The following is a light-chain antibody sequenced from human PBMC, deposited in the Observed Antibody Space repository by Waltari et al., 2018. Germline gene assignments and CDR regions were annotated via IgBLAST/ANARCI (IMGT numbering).Light chain of an antibody. J-gene: IGLJ3*02. CDR2: KGN. CDR1: SGSISASSC. CDR3: ALYMGGGIWV. V-gene: IGLV8-61*01. Sequence: QTVVTQEPSLSVSPGGTVTPTFAFSSGSISASSCATWYQPTPGQAPPTLVYKGNTRSSGVPDRFSGSILENKAALTITGAQADDECDYYCALYMGGGIWVFGGGTKLTVL.